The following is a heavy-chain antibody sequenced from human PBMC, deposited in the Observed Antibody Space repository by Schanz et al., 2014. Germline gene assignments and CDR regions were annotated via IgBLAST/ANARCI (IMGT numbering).Heavy chain of an antibody. V-gene: IGHV3-30*02. J-gene: IGHJ6*02. Sequence: QVQLVESGGGVVQPGGSLRLSCAASGFSFSSYGMHWVRQAPGKGLEWVAFIWHDGRIKYYADSVKGRFTISRDNSKNTLYLQVNSLRGEDTAVYYCAKLSHGDYGGCFASSSILFWGQGTTVTVSS. CDR1: GFSFSSYG. CDR3: AKLSHGDYGGCFASSSILF. D-gene: IGHD4-17*01. CDR2: IWHDGRIK.